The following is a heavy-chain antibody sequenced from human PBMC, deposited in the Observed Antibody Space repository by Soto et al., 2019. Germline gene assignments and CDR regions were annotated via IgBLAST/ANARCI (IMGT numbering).Heavy chain of an antibody. CDR1: GFTFSSYA. Sequence: GGSLRLSCAASGFTFSSYAMHWVRQAPGKGLEWVAVISYDGSNKYYADSVKGRFTISRGNSKNTLYLQMNSLRAEDTAVYYCASITTPHYYGMDVWGQGTTVTVSS. CDR3: ASITTPHYYGMDV. D-gene: IGHD1-20*01. CDR2: ISYDGSNK. V-gene: IGHV3-30-3*01. J-gene: IGHJ6*02.